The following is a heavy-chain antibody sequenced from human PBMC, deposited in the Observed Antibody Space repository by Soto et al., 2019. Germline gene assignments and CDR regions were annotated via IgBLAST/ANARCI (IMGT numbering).Heavy chain of an antibody. Sequence: SETLSLTCTVSGGSISRYYWSCIRQPPGKGLEWIGYIYYRGSTNYNPSLKIRVTMSVDTQKKQFSLKLRSVTAADTAVYYCVRDGTKTLRDWLDPWAQGISVPVSS. J-gene: IGHJ5*02. CDR2: IYYRGST. V-gene: IGHV4-59*12. CDR1: GGSISRYY. CDR3: VRDGTKTLRDWLDP. D-gene: IGHD1-1*01.